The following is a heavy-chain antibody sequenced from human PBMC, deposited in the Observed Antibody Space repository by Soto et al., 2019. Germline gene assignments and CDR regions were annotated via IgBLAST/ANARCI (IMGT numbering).Heavy chain of an antibody. CDR3: AKTPYSSPDSYYYYYMDV. D-gene: IGHD6-13*01. Sequence: GGSLSLSCAASGFTFSSYAMSWVRQAPGKGLEWVSAISGSGGSTYYADSVKGRFTISRDNSKNTLYLQMNSLRAEDTAVYYCAKTPYSSPDSYYYYYMDVWGKGTTVTVSS. CDR2: ISGSGGST. J-gene: IGHJ6*03. V-gene: IGHV3-23*01. CDR1: GFTFSSYA.